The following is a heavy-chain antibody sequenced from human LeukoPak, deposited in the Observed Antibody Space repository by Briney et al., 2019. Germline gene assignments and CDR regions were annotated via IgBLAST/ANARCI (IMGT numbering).Heavy chain of an antibody. V-gene: IGHV4-59*08. J-gene: IGHJ4*02. D-gene: IGHD4/OR15-4a*01. CDR2: IYYSGST. CDR1: GGSINNYY. Sequence: SETLSLTCTVSGGSINNYYWSWVRQPPGKGLEWIGYIYYSGSTTYNPSLKSRVTISVDTSKNQFSLMLSSVTAADTAVYYCARRTMVLDYWGQGALVTVSS. CDR3: ARRTMVLDY.